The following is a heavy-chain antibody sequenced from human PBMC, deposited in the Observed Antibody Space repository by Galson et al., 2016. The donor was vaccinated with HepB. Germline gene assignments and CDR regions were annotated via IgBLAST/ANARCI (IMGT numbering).Heavy chain of an antibody. D-gene: IGHD6-13*01. CDR2: IWHDGSNK. Sequence: SLRLSCAASEFTFSTYGTHWVRQAPGKGLEWVALIWHDGSNKYYADSVKGRFTISRDNPKNTLYLQMNSLKVEDTAVYYCAREMHVAAAAAFDFWGRGTLVTVSS. J-gene: IGHJ4*02. CDR1: EFTFSTYG. V-gene: IGHV3-33*01. CDR3: AREMHVAAAAAFDF.